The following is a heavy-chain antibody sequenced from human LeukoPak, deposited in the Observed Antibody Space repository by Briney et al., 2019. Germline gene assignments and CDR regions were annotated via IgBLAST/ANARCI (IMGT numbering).Heavy chain of an antibody. Sequence: NPGGSLRLSCAASGFAFSDYYMSWIRQAPGKGLEWVSYISSSGSTIYYADSVKGRFTISRDNAKNSLYLQMNSLRAEDTAVYYCARAPDLPPPPFDYWGQGTLVTVSS. CDR2: ISSSGSTI. J-gene: IGHJ4*02. V-gene: IGHV3-11*01. CDR1: GFAFSDYY. CDR3: ARAPDLPPPPFDY.